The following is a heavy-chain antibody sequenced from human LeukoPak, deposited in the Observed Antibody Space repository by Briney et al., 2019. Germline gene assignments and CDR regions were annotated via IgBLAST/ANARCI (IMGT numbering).Heavy chain of an antibody. CDR2: IYYSGST. D-gene: IGHD3-22*01. Sequence: SETLSLTCTVSGGSISSSSYYWGWIRQPPGKGLEWIGSIYYSGSTYYNPSLKSRVTISVDTSKNQFSLKLSSVTAADTAVYYCARRKVDDSSGYYHGHSSPFDYWGQGTLVTVSS. J-gene: IGHJ4*02. CDR3: ARRKVDDSSGYYHGHSSPFDY. V-gene: IGHV4-39*01. CDR1: GGSISSSSYY.